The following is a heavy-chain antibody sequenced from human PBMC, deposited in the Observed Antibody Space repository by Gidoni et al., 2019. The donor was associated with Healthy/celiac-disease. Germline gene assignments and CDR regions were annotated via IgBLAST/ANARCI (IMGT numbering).Heavy chain of an antibody. D-gene: IGHD2-2*01. Sequence: QVQLVQSGAEVKKPGASVKVYCKASGYTFTGYYMHWVRQAPGQGLEWMGWINPNSGGKNYAQKFQGRVTMTRDTAISTAYMELSRLRSDDTAVYYCARGPDIVVVPAAIVYYYYYYMDVWGKGTTVTVSS. CDR3: ARGPDIVVVPAAIVYYYYYYMDV. CDR2: INPNSGGK. V-gene: IGHV1-2*02. CDR1: GYTFTGYY. J-gene: IGHJ6*03.